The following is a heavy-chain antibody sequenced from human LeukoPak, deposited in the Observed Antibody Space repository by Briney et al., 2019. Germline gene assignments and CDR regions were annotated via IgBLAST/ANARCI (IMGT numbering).Heavy chain of an antibody. CDR3: ARYDTSGSPDY. CDR1: GGSISSYY. J-gene: IGHJ4*02. V-gene: IGHV4-59*08. Sequence: SETLSLTCTVSGGSISSYYWSWIRQPPGKGLEWIGYIYHSGSTNYNPSLKSRVTISVDTSKNQFSLKLSSVTAADTAVYYRARYDTSGSPDYWGQGTLVTVSS. D-gene: IGHD3-22*01. CDR2: IYHSGST.